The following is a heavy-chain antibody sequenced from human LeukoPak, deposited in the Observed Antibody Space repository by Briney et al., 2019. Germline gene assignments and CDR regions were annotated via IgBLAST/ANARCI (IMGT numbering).Heavy chain of an antibody. CDR3: ARDPSGYMDV. V-gene: IGHV4-59*11. CDR1: GGSISSHY. J-gene: IGHJ6*03. Sequence: SETLSLTRTVSGGSISSHYWSWIRQPPGKGLEWIGYIYYSGSTNYNPSLKSRVTISVDTSKNQFSLKPSSVTAADTAVHYCARDPSGYMDVWGKGTTVTVSS. CDR2: IYYSGST.